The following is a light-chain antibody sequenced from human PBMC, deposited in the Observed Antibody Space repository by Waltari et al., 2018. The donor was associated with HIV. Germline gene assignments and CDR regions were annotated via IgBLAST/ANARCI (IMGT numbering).Light chain of an antibody. CDR1: QSISTY. Sequence: DIQMTQSPSSLSASVGDRVTITCRASQSISTYLSWYQQKPGKAPKLLIYAASSLQSGVPSRFSGRGSGTDFTLTINSLQPEDFATFYCQQSYSTPFTFGPGTKVDIK. CDR3: QQSYSTPFT. J-gene: IGKJ3*01. CDR2: AAS. V-gene: IGKV1-39*01.